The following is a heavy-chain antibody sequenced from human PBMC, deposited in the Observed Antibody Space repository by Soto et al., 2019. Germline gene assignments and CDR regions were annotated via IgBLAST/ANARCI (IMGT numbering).Heavy chain of an antibody. Sequence: EVQLVESGGGLIQPGESLRLSCAASGFPFGPFYMHWVRQAPGKGLEWVSHINGDGTTTVYADSVKGRFTIPRDNAKNTLYLQMTSLRAEDTAVYYCARDRGYPDSFDIWGQGTMVTVSS. CDR2: INGDGTTT. V-gene: IGHV3-74*01. CDR3: ARDRGYPDSFDI. CDR1: GFPFGPFY. D-gene: IGHD2-2*01. J-gene: IGHJ3*02.